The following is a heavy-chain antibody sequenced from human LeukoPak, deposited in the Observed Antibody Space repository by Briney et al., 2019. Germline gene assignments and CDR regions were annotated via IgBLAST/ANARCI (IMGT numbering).Heavy chain of an antibody. CDR3: ARRGLLWFGEFRSWFDP. CDR1: GGSISSYY. Sequence: KTSETLSLTCTVSGGSISSYYWSWIRQPPGKGLEWIGYIYYSGSTNYNPSLKSRVTISVDTSKNQFSLKLSSVTAADTAVYYCARRGLLWFGEFRSWFDPWGQGTLVTVSS. D-gene: IGHD3-10*01. J-gene: IGHJ5*02. CDR2: IYYSGST. V-gene: IGHV4-59*12.